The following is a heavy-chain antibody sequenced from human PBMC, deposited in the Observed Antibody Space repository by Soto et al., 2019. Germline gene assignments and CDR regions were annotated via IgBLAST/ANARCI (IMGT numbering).Heavy chain of an antibody. J-gene: IGHJ4*02. D-gene: IGHD6-19*01. CDR2: ISYDGSNK. Sequence: GGSLRLSCAASGFTFSSYGMHWVRQAPGKGLEWVAVISYDGSNKYYADSVKGRFTISRDNSKNTLYLQMNSLRAEDTAVYYCAKDLTAVAGRGTYFDYWGQGTLVTVSS. CDR1: GFTFSSYG. CDR3: AKDLTAVAGRGTYFDY. V-gene: IGHV3-30*18.